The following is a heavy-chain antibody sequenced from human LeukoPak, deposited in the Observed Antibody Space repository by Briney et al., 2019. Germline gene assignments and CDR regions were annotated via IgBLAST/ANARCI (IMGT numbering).Heavy chain of an antibody. V-gene: IGHV3-21*01. CDR1: GFTFSSYS. CDR2: ISSSSSYI. Sequence: PGGSLRLSCAASGFTFSSYSMNWVRQAPGNGLEWVSSISSSSSYIYYADSVKGRFTISRDNANNSLYLHMNRLRAEDTAVYYCARFEAYYYDSSGYYVDYWGQGTLVTVSS. CDR3: ARFEAYYYDSSGYYVDY. J-gene: IGHJ4*02. D-gene: IGHD3-22*01.